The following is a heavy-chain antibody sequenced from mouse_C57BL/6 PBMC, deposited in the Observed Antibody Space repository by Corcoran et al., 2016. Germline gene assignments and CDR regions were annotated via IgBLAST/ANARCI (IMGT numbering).Heavy chain of an antibody. CDR2: IYPSDSET. D-gene: IGHD2-4*01. J-gene: IGHJ3*01. V-gene: IGHV1-61*01. Sequence: QVQLQQPGAELVRPGSSVKLSCKASGYTFTSYWMDWVKQRPGQGLEWIGNIYPSDSETHYNQKFKDKATLTVDKSSSTAYMQLSSLTSEDSAVYYCARSADYDWFAYWGQGTLVTVSA. CDR1: GYTFTSYW. CDR3: ARSADYDWFAY.